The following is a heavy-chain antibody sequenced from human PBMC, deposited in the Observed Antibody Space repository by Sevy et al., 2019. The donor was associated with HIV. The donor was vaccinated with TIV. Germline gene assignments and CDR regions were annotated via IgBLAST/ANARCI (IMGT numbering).Heavy chain of an antibody. CDR1: GFTFSSYE. CDR3: AKAVAGKGPFDY. D-gene: IGHD6-19*01. CDR2: ISSSGSTI. J-gene: IGHJ4*02. V-gene: IGHV3-48*03. Sequence: GGSLRLSCAASGFTFSSYEMNWVRQAPGKGLEWVSYISSSGSTIYYADSVKGRFTISRDNAKNSLYLQMNSLRAEDTAVYYCAKAVAGKGPFDYWGQRTLVTVSS.